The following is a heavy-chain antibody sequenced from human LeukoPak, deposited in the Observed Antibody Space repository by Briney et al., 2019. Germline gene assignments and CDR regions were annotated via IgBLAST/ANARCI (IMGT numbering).Heavy chain of an antibody. J-gene: IGHJ6*04. CDR2: INPNSGGT. CDR3: ARAVGYSRRQTFLDV. V-gene: IGHV1-2*02. CDR1: GYTFTGYY. D-gene: IGHD6-13*01. Sequence: ASVKVSCKASGYTFTGYYMHWVRQAPGQGLEWMGWINPNSGGTNYAQKLQGRVTMTTDTSTSTAYMELRSLRSDDTAVYYCARAVGYSRRQTFLDVWGKGTTVTVSS.